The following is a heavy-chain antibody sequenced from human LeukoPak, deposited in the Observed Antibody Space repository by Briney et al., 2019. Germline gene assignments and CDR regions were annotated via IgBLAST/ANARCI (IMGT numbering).Heavy chain of an antibody. CDR2: IYYSGST. V-gene: IGHV4-31*03. CDR3: ARGRYCSSTSCLYIDY. Sequence: PSQTLSLTCTVSGGSISSGGYYWSWIRQHPGKGLEWIGYIYYSGSTYYNPSLKSRVTISVDTSKNQFSLKLSSVTAADTAVYYCARGRYCSSTSCLYIDYWGQGTLVTVSS. D-gene: IGHD2-2*01. J-gene: IGHJ4*02. CDR1: GGSISSGGYY.